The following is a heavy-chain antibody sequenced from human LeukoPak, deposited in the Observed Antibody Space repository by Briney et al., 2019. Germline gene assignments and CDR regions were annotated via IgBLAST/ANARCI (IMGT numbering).Heavy chain of an antibody. D-gene: IGHD6-19*01. Sequence: GGYLRLSCAASGFTFSSYAMHRVRQAPGKGLEGVAVISYDGSNKYYADSVKGRFTISRDNSKNTLYLQMNSLRAEDKAVYYCARVAVAATAGYWGQGTLVTVSS. CDR3: ARVAVAATAGY. J-gene: IGHJ4*02. CDR1: GFTFSSYA. CDR2: ISYDGSNK. V-gene: IGHV3-30*04.